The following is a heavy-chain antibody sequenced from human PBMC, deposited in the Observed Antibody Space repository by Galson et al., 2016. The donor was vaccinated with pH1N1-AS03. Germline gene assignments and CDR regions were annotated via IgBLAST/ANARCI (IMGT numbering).Heavy chain of an antibody. J-gene: IGHJ5*01. CDR2: VHPDGTNT. Sequence: SLRLSCAASGFTFRNFFMHWVRQVPGKGLVWVSRVHPDGTNTEYADLVRGRFTLSRDNAKNTLDLQMNSLRADDAAVYYCARGYDDSGPDDHRLFDSWGQGTQVTVSS. CDR1: GFTFRNFF. CDR3: ARGYDDSGPDDHRLFDS. D-gene: IGHD3-22*01. V-gene: IGHV3-74*01.